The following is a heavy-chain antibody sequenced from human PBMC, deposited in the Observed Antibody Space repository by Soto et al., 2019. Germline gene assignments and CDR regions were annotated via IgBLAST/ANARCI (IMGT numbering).Heavy chain of an antibody. J-gene: IGHJ6*02. CDR1: RFTCGSYW. Sequence: WGSLRLSCRAPRFTCGSYWMHWFRQTPGKGLVWVSDINVDGTETWYADSVKGRFTISRDNDKKTLYLHMTGLRVDDTGVYYCARDKEVLLTNYGMAVWGQGTTVTVSS. V-gene: IGHV3-74*01. CDR2: INVDGTET. CDR3: ARDKEVLLTNYGMAV.